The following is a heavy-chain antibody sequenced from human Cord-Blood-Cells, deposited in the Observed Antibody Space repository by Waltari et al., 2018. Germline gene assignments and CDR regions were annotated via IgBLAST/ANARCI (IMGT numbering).Heavy chain of an antibody. CDR2: TYYRSKWYN. CDR3: ARDQVGAFDI. J-gene: IGHJ3*02. CDR1: GDGAFTNSPA. D-gene: IGHD2-2*01. Sequence: QVQLQQSGPGLDKPSETLSPTSSITGDGAFTNSPACTLNRQSPSRGLAWLGRTYYRSKWYNDYAVSVKSRITINPDTSKNQFSLQLNSVTPEDTAVYYCARDQVGAFDIWGQGTMVTVSS. V-gene: IGHV6-1*01.